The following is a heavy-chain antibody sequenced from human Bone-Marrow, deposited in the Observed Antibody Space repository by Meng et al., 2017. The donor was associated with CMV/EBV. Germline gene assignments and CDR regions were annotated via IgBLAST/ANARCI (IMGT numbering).Heavy chain of an antibody. D-gene: IGHD3-16*01. J-gene: IGHJ6*02. CDR1: GFTFSSYA. CDR2: ISSSSSTI. CDR3: ARGRGGLYYYYYGMDV. Sequence: GESLKISCAASGFTFSSYAMSWVRQAPGKGLEWVSYISSSSSTIYYADSVKGRFTISRDNAKNSLYLQMNSLRAEDTAVYYCARGRGGLYYYYYGMDVWGQGTTVTVSS. V-gene: IGHV3-48*04.